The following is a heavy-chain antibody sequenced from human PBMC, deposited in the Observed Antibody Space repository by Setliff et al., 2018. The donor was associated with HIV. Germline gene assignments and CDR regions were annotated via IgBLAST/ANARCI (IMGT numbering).Heavy chain of an antibody. D-gene: IGHD2-2*01. CDR3: ARDRGVYCRSTNCYSPVDAFDI. J-gene: IGHJ3*02. V-gene: IGHV1-69*10. Sequence: SVKVSCKTSGGFLSNNGIAWVRQAPGQGLEWMGGVTPALYLTTHAEKVQGRVTMTTDTSTSTAYMELRSLRSDDTAVYYCARDRGVYCRSTNCYSPVDAFDIWGQGTMVTVSS. CDR1: GGFLSNNG. CDR2: VTPALYLT.